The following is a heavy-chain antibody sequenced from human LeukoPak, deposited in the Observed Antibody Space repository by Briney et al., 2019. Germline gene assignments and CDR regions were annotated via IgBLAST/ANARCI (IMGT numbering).Heavy chain of an antibody. J-gene: IGHJ4*02. CDR2: ISSSSSYI. V-gene: IGHV3-21*01. D-gene: IGHD3-22*01. Sequence: GGSQRLSCAASGFTFSSYSMNWVRQAPGKGLEWVSSISSSSSYIYYADSVKGRFTISRDNAKNSLYLQMNSLRAEDTAVYYCARHDSSGYYPYYFDYWGQGTLVTVSS. CDR3: ARHDSSGYYPYYFDY. CDR1: GFTFSSYS.